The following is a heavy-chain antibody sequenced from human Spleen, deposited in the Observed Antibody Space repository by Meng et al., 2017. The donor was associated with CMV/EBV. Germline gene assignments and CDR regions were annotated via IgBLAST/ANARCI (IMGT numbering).Heavy chain of an antibody. CDR3: ARGEYSNYHQYYYAMDV. Sequence: LSLTCAASGFTFSSYSMNWVRQAPGKGLEWVSSISSSSSYIYYADSVKGRFTISRDNAKNSLYLQMDSLRPEDTAVYYCARGEYSNYHQYYYAMDVWGQGTTVTVSS. J-gene: IGHJ6*02. CDR2: ISSSSSYI. CDR1: GFTFSSYS. D-gene: IGHD4-11*01. V-gene: IGHV3-21*04.